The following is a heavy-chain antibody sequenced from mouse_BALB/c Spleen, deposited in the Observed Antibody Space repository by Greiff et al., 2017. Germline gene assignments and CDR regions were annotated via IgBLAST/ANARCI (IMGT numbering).Heavy chain of an antibody. Sequence: VQLQQSGAELVRSGASVKLSCTASGFNIKDYYMHWVKQRPEQGLEWIGWIDPENGDTEYAPKFQGKATMTADTSSNTAYLQLSSLTSEDTAVYDCNAGPPDDYDKGGFAYWGQGTLVTVSA. CDR1: GFNIKDYY. CDR3: NAGPPDDYDKGGFAY. D-gene: IGHD2-4*01. J-gene: IGHJ3*01. V-gene: IGHV14-4*02. CDR2: IDPENGDT.